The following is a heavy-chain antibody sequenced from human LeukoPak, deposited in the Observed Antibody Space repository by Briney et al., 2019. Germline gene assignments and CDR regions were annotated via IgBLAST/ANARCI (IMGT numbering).Heavy chain of an antibody. D-gene: IGHD6-13*01. CDR2: IRNKAKSYTT. CDR3: ARLTYSICWYYDY. V-gene: IGHV3-72*01. J-gene: IGHJ4*02. Sequence: PGGSLRLSCAASGFTFSDHCMDWVRQAPGKGLEWVGRIRNKAKSYTTDYAASVQGRFTISRDDSKNSLDLQMNSLKTEDTAVYYCARLTYSICWYYDYWGQGTLVTVSS. CDR1: GFTFSDHC.